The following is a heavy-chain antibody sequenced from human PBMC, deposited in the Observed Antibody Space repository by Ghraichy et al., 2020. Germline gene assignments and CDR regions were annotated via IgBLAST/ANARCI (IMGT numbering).Heavy chain of an antibody. CDR3: AREKYTSGWYYFDY. V-gene: IGHV3-33*01. D-gene: IGHD6-19*01. Sequence: GESLNISCAASGFTFSSYAMHWVRQAPGKGLEWVAVIWYDGSNKYYADSVKGRFTISRDNSKNTLYLQINSLRAEDTAVYYCAREKYTSGWYYFDYWGLGTLVTVSS. CDR2: IWYDGSNK. J-gene: IGHJ4*02. CDR1: GFTFSSYA.